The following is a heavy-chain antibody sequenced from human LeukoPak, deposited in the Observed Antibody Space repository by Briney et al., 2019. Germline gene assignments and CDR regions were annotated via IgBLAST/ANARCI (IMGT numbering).Heavy chain of an antibody. CDR1: GGSISSSNNY. CDR2: IFYTGST. J-gene: IGHJ4*01. Sequence: PSETLSLTCSVSGGSISSSNNYWGWIRQPPGKGVEWIGSIFYTGSTYYNPSLKSRVTISVDTSKNQFSLKLNSVTAADTAVYYCARHQEYYYDSSGYFDYWGHGTLVTVSS. V-gene: IGHV4-39*01. CDR3: ARHQEYYYDSSGYFDY. D-gene: IGHD3-22*01.